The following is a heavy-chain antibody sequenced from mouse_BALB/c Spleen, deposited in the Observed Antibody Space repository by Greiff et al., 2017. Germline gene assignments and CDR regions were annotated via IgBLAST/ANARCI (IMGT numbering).Heavy chain of an antibody. CDR1: GFSLTSYG. D-gene: IGHD4-1*02. Sequence: QVQLQQSGPGLVQPSQSLSITCTVSGFSLTSYGVHWVRQSPGKGLEWLGVIWSGGSTDYNAAFISRLSISKDNSKSQVFFKMNSLQANDTAIYYCARNYQLGIYAMDYWGQGTAVTGSS. V-gene: IGHV2-2*02. CDR2: IWSGGST. J-gene: IGHJ4*01. CDR3: ARNYQLGIYAMDY.